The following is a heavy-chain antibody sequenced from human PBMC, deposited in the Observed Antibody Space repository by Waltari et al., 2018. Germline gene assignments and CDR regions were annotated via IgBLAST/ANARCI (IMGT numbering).Heavy chain of an antibody. CDR1: GGSFSGYY. CDR2: INHSGST. V-gene: IGHV4-34*01. D-gene: IGHD5-12*01. J-gene: IGHJ6*02. Sequence: QVQLQQWGARLLKPSETLSLTCAVYGGSFSGYYWSWSRQPPGKGREWIGEINHSGSTNYNPSLKSRVTISVDTSKNQFSLKLSSVTAADTAVYYCARAVVRTHGYNYVRYYYGMDVWGQGTTVTVSS. CDR3: ARAVVRTHGYNYVRYYYGMDV.